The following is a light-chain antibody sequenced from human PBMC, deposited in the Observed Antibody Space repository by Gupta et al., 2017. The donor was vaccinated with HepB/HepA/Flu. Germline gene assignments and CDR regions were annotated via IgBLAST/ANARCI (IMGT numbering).Light chain of an antibody. CDR1: QSISSW. J-gene: IGKJ4*01. Sequence: DIQMTQSPSTLSASVGDRVTITCRASQSISSWLAWYQQKPGKAPKLLIYKASSLEGGVPSRFSGSGSGTEFTLTISSLQPDDFATYYCQQYNSFDLTFGGGTKVEIK. CDR2: KAS. CDR3: QQYNSFDLT. V-gene: IGKV1-5*03.